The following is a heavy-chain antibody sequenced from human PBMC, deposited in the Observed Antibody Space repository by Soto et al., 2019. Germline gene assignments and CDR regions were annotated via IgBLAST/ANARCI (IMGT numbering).Heavy chain of an antibody. Sequence: GGSLRLSCAASGFTFDDYAMHWVRQAPGKGLEWVSGISWNSGSIGYADSVKGRFTISRDNAKNSLYLQMNSLRAEDTALYYCAKDFYYGAGSYYNKFYDYYYGMDVWGQGTTVTVSS. CDR2: ISWNSGSI. V-gene: IGHV3-9*01. CDR3: AKDFYYGAGSYYNKFYDYYYGMDV. CDR1: GFTFDDYA. J-gene: IGHJ6*02. D-gene: IGHD3-10*01.